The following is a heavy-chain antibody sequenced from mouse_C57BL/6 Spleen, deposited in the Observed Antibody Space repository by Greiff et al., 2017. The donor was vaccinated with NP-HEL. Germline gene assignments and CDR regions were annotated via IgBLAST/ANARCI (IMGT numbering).Heavy chain of an antibody. V-gene: IGHV5-17*01. CDR1: GFTFSDYG. CDR3: ARNTYYGSSLFAY. Sequence: EVHLVESGGGLVKPGGSLKLSCAASGFTFSDYGMHWVRQAPEKGLEWVAYISSGSSTIYYADTVKGRFTISRDNAKNTLFLQMTSLRSEDTAMYYCARNTYYGSSLFAYWGQGTLVTVSA. J-gene: IGHJ3*01. D-gene: IGHD1-1*01. CDR2: ISSGSSTI.